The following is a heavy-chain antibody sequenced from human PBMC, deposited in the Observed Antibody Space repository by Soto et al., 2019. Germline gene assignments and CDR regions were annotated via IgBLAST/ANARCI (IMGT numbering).Heavy chain of an antibody. V-gene: IGHV3-23*01. CDR3: AKFFIIVVVPAAIPDAFDI. CDR1: GFTFSSYA. CDR2: ISGSGGST. Sequence: GGSLRLSCAASGFTFSSYAMSWVRQAPGKGLEWVSAISGSGGSTYYADSVKGRFTISRDNSKNTLYLQMNSLRAEDTAVYYCAKFFIIVVVPAAIPDAFDIWGQGTMVTVSS. J-gene: IGHJ3*02. D-gene: IGHD2-2*01.